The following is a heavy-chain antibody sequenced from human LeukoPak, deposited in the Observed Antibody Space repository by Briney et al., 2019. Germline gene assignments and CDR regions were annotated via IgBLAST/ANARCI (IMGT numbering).Heavy chain of an antibody. CDR2: ISGSGGTT. CDR1: GFTFSSYD. CDR3: AKDPPTVMANAFHM. Sequence: GESPRLSCAASGFTFSSYDMSWVRQAPGKGLEWVSSISGSGGTTYYADSVKGWFTISRDNSKNTLYLQMNSLRADDTAVYSCAKDPPTVMANAFHMWGQGTMVTVS. J-gene: IGHJ3*02. V-gene: IGHV3-23*01. D-gene: IGHD5-18*01.